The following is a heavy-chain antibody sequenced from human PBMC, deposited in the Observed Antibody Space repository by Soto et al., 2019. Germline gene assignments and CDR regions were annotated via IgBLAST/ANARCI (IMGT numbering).Heavy chain of an antibody. CDR1: GFTFSSYG. D-gene: IGHD5-18*01. CDR3: ARELDTAMVTPDNWFDP. V-gene: IGHV3-33*01. CDR2: IWYDGSNK. Sequence: QPGGSLRLSCAASGFTFSSYGMHWVRQAPGKGLEWVAVIWYDGSNKYYADSVKGRFTISRDNSKNTLYLQMNSLRAEDTAVYYCARELDTAMVTPDNWFDPWGQGTLVTVPS. J-gene: IGHJ5*02.